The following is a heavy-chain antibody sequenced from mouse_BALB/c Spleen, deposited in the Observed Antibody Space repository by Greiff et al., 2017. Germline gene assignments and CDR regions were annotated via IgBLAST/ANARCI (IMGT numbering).Heavy chain of an antibody. Sequence: EVQGVESGGGLVKPGGSLKLSCAASGFTFSSYAMSWVRQTPEKRLEWVATISSGGSYTYYPDSVKGRFTISRDNAKNTLYLQLSSLTSEDSAVYYCARGYHYAMDYWGQGTSVTVSS. D-gene: IGHD2-2*01. CDR1: GFTFSSYA. CDR2: ISSGGSYT. J-gene: IGHJ4*01. V-gene: IGHV5-9-3*01. CDR3: ARGYHYAMDY.